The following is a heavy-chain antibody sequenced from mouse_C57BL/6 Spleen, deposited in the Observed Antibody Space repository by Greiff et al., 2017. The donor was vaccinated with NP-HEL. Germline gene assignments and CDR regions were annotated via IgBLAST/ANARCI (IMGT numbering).Heavy chain of an antibody. CDR1: GFTFSDYG. V-gene: IGHV5-17*01. CDR3: ARQTTVVATNFDV. J-gene: IGHJ1*03. D-gene: IGHD1-1*01. CDR2: ISSGSSTI. Sequence: EVMLVESGGGLVKPGGSLKLSCAASGFTFSDYGMHWVRQAPEKGLEWVAYISSGSSTIYYADTVKGRFTISRDNAKNTLFLQMTSLRSEDTAMYYCARQTTVVATNFDVWGTGTTVTVSS.